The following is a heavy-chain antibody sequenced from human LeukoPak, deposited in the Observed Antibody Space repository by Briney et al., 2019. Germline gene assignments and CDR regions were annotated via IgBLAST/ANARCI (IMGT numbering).Heavy chain of an antibody. Sequence: PGGSLRLSCAASGFGFTSYAMSWVRQAQGKGLEWVSAVSRSGGATYYADSVKGRFTISRDNTKSSLYLQMNSLRVEDMAVYYCARGYCGGDCYGDWGQGTLVTVSS. CDR1: GFGFTSYA. J-gene: IGHJ1*01. CDR2: VSRSGGAT. D-gene: IGHD2-21*02. V-gene: IGHV3-23*01. CDR3: ARGYCGGDCYGD.